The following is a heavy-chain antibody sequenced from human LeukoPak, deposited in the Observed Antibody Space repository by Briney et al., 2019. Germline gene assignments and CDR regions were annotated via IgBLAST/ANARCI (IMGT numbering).Heavy chain of an antibody. V-gene: IGHV3-7*04. D-gene: IGHD5-24*01. CDR3: TRVGYIDEGIDY. CDR2: VKQDGSKK. Sequence: PGGSLRLSCVASGFPFSGYWMTWVRQAPGKGLEWVANVKQDGSKKSYVDSVKGRFTISRDNAKNSLYLQMNSLRAEDTAIYYCTRVGYIDEGIDYWGQGTLVTVPS. CDR1: GFPFSGYW. J-gene: IGHJ4*02.